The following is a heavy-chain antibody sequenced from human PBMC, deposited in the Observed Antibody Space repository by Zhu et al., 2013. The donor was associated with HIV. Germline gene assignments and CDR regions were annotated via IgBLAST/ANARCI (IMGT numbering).Heavy chain of an antibody. CDR2: IIPIFGTA. Sequence: QVQLVQSGAEVKKPGASVKVSCKASGGTFSSYAISWVRQAPGQGLEWMGGIIPIFGTANYAQKFQGRVTITADKSTSTAYMELSSLRSEDTAVYYCARSLYYYDSSGYDGFDYWGQGTLVTVSS. CDR3: ARSLYYYDSSGYDGFDY. D-gene: IGHD3-22*01. CDR1: GGTFSSYA. V-gene: IGHV1-69*06. J-gene: IGHJ4*02.